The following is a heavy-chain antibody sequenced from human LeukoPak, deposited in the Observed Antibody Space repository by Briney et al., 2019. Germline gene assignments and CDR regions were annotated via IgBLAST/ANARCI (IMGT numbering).Heavy chain of an antibody. V-gene: IGHV4-34*01. CDR2: INHSGST. D-gene: IGHD6-13*01. CDR3: ASPRYSSSWYNAESFQH. Sequence: PSETLSLTCAVYGGSLSGYYWSWIRQPPGKGLAGIGEINHSGSTNYNPSLKSGVTISVDTSTNQLSLKLSSVTAADTAVYYCASPRYSSSWYNAESFQHWGQGTLVTVSS. CDR1: GGSLSGYY. J-gene: IGHJ1*01.